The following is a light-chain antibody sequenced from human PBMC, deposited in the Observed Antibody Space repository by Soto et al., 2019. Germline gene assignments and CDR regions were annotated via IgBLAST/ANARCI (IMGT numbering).Light chain of an antibody. V-gene: IGKV3-15*01. CDR2: SAS. CDR3: QQCNSWPPVT. J-gene: IGKJ4*01. CDR1: QSVSNR. Sequence: IVMTQSPATLSVSPGERASLSCRSSQSVSNRIAWYQQKPGQAPRLLIYSASTRATGIPARFSGSGSGTEFTLTIDSLQSEDFAVYYCQQCNSWPPVTFGGGTKVDIK.